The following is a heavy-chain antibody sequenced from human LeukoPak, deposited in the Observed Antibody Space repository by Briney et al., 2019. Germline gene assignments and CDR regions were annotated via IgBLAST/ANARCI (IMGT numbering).Heavy chain of an antibody. V-gene: IGHV3-23*01. CDR3: ATGRAAAGWDTFDY. Sequence: GGSLRLSCAASGFTFSSYEMNWVRQAPGKGLEWVSAISGSGGSTYYADSVKGRFTISRDNSKNTLYLQMNSLRAEDTAVYYCATGRAAAGWDTFDYWGQGTLVTVSS. CDR1: GFTFSSYE. J-gene: IGHJ4*02. CDR2: ISGSGGST. D-gene: IGHD6-13*01.